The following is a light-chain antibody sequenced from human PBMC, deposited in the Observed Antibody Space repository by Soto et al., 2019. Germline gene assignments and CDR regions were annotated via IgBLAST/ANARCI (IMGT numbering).Light chain of an antibody. J-gene: IGKJ5*01. V-gene: IGKV3-20*01. CDR3: QQYGSSSIT. CDR2: GAS. CDR1: QSVSSY. Sequence: EIVLTQSPGTLSLSPGERVTLYCRASQSVSSYLAWYQEKPGQGPRLLIYGASSRATGIPDRFSGSGSGTDFTLTISRLEPEDFAVYYCQQYGSSSITFGQGTRLEIK.